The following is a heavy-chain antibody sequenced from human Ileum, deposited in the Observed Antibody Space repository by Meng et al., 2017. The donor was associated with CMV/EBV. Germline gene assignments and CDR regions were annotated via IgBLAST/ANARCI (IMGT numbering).Heavy chain of an antibody. CDR1: GYSFTDYY. Sequence: GPLWQSGAGLDQPGASWKVSCKASGYSFTDYYIHWLRRAPGQGLEWMGWINPNSGDTNYAQTFQDRVTVTRDTSINTVYMDFRGLTSDDTAMYYCVRGANYASYRVDYWGQGTLVTVSS. D-gene: IGHD2-2*01. J-gene: IGHJ4*02. CDR2: INPNSGDT. V-gene: IGHV1-2*02. CDR3: VRGANYASYRVDY.